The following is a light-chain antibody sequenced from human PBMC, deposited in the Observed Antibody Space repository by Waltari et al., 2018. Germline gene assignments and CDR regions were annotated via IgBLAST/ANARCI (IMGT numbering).Light chain of an antibody. CDR3: QQRSNWPLT. CDR2: DAS. CDR1: QSVSSY. J-gene: IGKJ4*01. V-gene: IGKV3-11*01. Sequence: EIVLTQSPATLSLSSGERATLSCRASQSVSSYVAWYQQKPGQVPRLLIYDASNRATGVPDRVSGSGSGTDFTLTISSLEAEDFAVYYCQQRSNWPLTFGRGTKVEIK.